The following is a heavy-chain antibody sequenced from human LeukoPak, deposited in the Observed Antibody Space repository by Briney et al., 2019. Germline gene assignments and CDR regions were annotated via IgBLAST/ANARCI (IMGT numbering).Heavy chain of an antibody. V-gene: IGHV1-18*01. CDR3: ARRWELPNYYMDV. J-gene: IGHJ6*03. CDR1: GSTFTTYG. Sequence: GASVKVSCKVSGSTFTTYGISWVRQAPGKGLEWMGSISAYNGNTNYAQKLQGRVTMTTDTSTSTAYMELRSLRSDDTAVYYCARRWELPNYYMDVWGKGTTVTVSS. CDR2: ISAYNGNT. D-gene: IGHD1-26*01.